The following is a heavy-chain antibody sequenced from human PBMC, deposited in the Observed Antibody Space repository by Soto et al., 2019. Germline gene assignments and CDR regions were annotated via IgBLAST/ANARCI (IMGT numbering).Heavy chain of an antibody. CDR3: AKDIRATYYYGSGNDY. Sequence: GGSLRLSCAASGFTFSSYAMSWVRQAPGKGLEWVSAISGSGGSTYYADSVKGRFTISRDNSKNTLYLQMNSLRAEDTAVYYCAKDIRATYYYGSGNDYWGQGTLVTVSS. V-gene: IGHV3-23*01. D-gene: IGHD3-10*01. CDR1: GFTFSSYA. CDR2: ISGSGGST. J-gene: IGHJ4*02.